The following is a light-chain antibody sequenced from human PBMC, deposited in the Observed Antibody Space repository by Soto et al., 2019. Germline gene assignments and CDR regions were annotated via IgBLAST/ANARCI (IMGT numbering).Light chain of an antibody. J-gene: IGLJ1*01. CDR3: TAPTPGSLYV. V-gene: IGLV2-8*01. Sequence: QSALTQPPSASGSPGQSVTISCTGTSSDVGGHNYVSWYQQHPGKAPKLMIYEVSKRPSGVHERFSGSKSGNTASLTVPGLQAEDEADYYCTAPTPGSLYVFGTGTKRTVL. CDR1: SSDVGGHNY. CDR2: EVS.